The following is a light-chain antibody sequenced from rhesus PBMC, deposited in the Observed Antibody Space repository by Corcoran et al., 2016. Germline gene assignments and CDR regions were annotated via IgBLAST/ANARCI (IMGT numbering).Light chain of an antibody. CDR2: KAS. J-gene: IGKJ2*01. CDR1: ENVNNY. Sequence: DIQMTQSPSSLSAPVGDRVRITCRASENVNNYLNWYHQKPGKAPKLLIYKASTLQSGVPSRFSGSGSGTAYTFPISSLQPEDVATYYCQHGYGTPYAFGQGTKVEIK. CDR3: QHGYGTPYA. V-gene: IGKV1-74*01.